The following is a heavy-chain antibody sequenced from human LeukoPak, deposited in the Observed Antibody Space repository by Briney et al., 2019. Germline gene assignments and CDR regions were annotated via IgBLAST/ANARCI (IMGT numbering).Heavy chain of an antibody. D-gene: IGHD4-17*01. V-gene: IGHV3-49*03. J-gene: IGHJ4*02. Sequence: GRSLRLSCTASGFTFGDYAMGWFRQAPGKGLEWVGIIRSKAYGGTTEYAASVKGRFTISRDDSKSIAYLQMNSLKTEDTAVYYCTRETDYGDYAPVGYWGQGTLVTVSS. CDR1: GFTFGDYA. CDR3: TRETDYGDYAPVGY. CDR2: IRSKAYGGTT.